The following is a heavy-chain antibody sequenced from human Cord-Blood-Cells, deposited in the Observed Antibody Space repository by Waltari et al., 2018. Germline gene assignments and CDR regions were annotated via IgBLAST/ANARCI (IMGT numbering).Heavy chain of an antibody. D-gene: IGHD6-13*01. Sequence: QVQLVESGGGVVQPGGSLRPSCAASGFTSSSYGMPWVRPAPGKGLEWVAFIRYDGSNKYYADSVKGRFTISRDNSKNTLYLQMNSLRAEDTAVYYCAKVRLYSSSWYNWFDPWGQGTLVTVSS. J-gene: IGHJ5*02. CDR3: AKVRLYSSSWYNWFDP. CDR1: GFTSSSYG. CDR2: IRYDGSNK. V-gene: IGHV3-30*02.